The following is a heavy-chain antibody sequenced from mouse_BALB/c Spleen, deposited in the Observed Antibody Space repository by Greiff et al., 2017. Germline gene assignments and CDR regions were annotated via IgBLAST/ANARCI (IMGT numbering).Heavy chain of an antibody. V-gene: IGHV1S135*01. CDR3: AKIYDGYYEDWFAY. J-gene: IGHJ3*01. CDR2: IDPYNGGT. Sequence: VQLKESGPELVKPGASVKVSCKASGYAFTSYNMYWVKQSHGKSLEWIGYIDPYNGGTSYNQKFKGKATLTVDKSSSTAYMELSSLTSEDSAVYYCAKIYDGYYEDWFAYWGQGTLVTVSA. CDR1: GYAFTSYN. D-gene: IGHD2-3*01.